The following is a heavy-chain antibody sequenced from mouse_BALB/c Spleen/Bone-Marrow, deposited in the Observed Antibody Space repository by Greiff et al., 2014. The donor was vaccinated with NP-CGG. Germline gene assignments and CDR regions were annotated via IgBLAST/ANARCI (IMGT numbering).Heavy chain of an antibody. D-gene: IGHD1-1*01. V-gene: IGHV1-62-2*01. CDR3: ARHEDYGSSYHYAMDY. CDR1: GYTFTEYI. J-gene: IGHJ4*01. Sequence: QVQLQQSGAELVKPGASVKPSCKASGYTFTEYIIHWVKQRSGQGLEWIGWFYPGSGSIKYNEKFKDKATLTADKSSSTVYMELSRLTSEDSAVYFCARHEDYGSSYHYAMDYWGQGTSVTVSS. CDR2: FYPGSGSI.